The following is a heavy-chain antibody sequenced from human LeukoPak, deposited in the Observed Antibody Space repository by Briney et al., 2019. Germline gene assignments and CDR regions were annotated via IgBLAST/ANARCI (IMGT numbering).Heavy chain of an antibody. J-gene: IGHJ4*02. CDR3: ARDRAFKAFDY. Sequence: GGSLRLSCAASGFTFSNAWMSWVRQAPGKGLEWVGRIKSKTDGGATDYVAPVKGRFTISRDDSRDTLYLQMNSLRAEDTAVYFCARDRAFKAFDYWGLGNLVSVSS. CDR2: IKSKTDGGAT. V-gene: IGHV3-15*01. CDR1: GFTFSNAW.